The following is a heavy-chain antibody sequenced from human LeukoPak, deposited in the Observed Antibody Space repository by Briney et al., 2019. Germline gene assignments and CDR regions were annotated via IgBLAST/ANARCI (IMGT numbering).Heavy chain of an antibody. CDR3: ARDSGELRNSFDM. D-gene: IGHD1-7*01. V-gene: IGHV3-33*01. CDR2: IWYDGSQE. Sequence: PGGSLRLSCVASGFSFSNYGMHWVRQAPGRGLEWVAVIWYDGSQEYYADSVKGRFTISRDNSKNTLDLQMNSLRVEDTAVCYCARDSGELRNSFDMWGHGTMVTVSS. J-gene: IGHJ3*02. CDR1: GFSFSNYG.